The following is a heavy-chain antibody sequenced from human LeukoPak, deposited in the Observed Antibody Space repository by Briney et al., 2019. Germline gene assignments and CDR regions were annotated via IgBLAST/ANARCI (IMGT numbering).Heavy chain of an antibody. V-gene: IGHV7-4-1*02. CDR3: ARDFLTIVATSPFDY. CDR2: INTNTGNP. J-gene: IGHJ4*02. Sequence: ASVTVSCKASGYTFTGYYMHWVRQAPGQGLEWMGWINTNTGNPTYAQGFTGRFVFSLDTSVSTTYLQINSLKTEDTALYYCARDFLTIVATSPFDYWGQGTLVTVSS. CDR1: GYTFTGYY. D-gene: IGHD5-12*01.